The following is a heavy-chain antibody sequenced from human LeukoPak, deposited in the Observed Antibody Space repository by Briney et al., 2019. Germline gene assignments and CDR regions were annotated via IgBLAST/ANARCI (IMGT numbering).Heavy chain of an antibody. CDR1: GYTFTGYY. CDR3: ARSEPVVAARSWFGP. D-gene: IGHD2-15*01. CDR2: INPNSGGT. Sequence: GASVKVSCKASGYTFTGYYMHWVRQAPGQGLEWMGWINPNSGGTNYAQKFQGWVTMTRDTSISTAYMELSRLRSDDTAVYYCARSEPVVAARSWFGPWGQGTLVTVSS. J-gene: IGHJ5*02. V-gene: IGHV1-2*04.